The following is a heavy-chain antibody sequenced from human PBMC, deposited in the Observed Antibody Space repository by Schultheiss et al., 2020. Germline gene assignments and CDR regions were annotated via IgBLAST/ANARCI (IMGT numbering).Heavy chain of an antibody. Sequence: GESLKISCKASGGTFSTYAISWVRQAPGRGPEWMGAITPSGGSTTYAQKFQGRVTLTSDTSTTTFYMELSSLRSEDTAVYYCAREGRRGEGPGALDYWGQGTLVTVSS. J-gene: IGHJ4*02. D-gene: IGHD3-10*01. V-gene: IGHV1-46*01. CDR3: AREGRRGEGPGALDY. CDR1: GGTFSTYA. CDR2: ITPSGGST.